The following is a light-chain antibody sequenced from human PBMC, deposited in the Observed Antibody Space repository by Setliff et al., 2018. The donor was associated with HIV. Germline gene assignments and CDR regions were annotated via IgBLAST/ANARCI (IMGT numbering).Light chain of an antibody. J-gene: IGLJ1*01. CDR3: CSYAGSYTLGV. V-gene: IGLV2-11*01. Sequence: LTQPRSVSGSPGQSVTISCTGTSSDVGNYNYVSWYQQHPGKAPKLMIYDVSKRPSGVPDSFSGSKSGNTASLTISGLQAEDEADYYCCSYAGSYTLGVFGTGTKVTVL. CDR1: SSDVGNYNY. CDR2: DVS.